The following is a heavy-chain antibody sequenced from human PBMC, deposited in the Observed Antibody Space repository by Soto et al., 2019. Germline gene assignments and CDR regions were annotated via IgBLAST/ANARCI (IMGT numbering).Heavy chain of an antibody. J-gene: IGHJ5*02. Sequence: QVQLVQSGAEVKKPGASVKVSCKASGYTFTGYYMHWVRQAPGQGLEWMGWINPNSGGTNYAQKFQGRVTMTRDTSISTAYMELSRLRSDDTAVYYCARDLPGLYFSSTSCYEDWFDPWGQGTLVTVSS. CDR2: INPNSGGT. V-gene: IGHV1-2*02. D-gene: IGHD2-2*01. CDR1: GYTFTGYY. CDR3: ARDLPGLYFSSTSCYEDWFDP.